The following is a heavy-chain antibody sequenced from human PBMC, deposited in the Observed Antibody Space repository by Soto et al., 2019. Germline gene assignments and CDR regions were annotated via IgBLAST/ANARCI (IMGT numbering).Heavy chain of an antibody. V-gene: IGHV4-31*03. CDR3: ARELTGTYYFDY. Sequence: QVQLQESGPGLVKPSQTLSLTCTVSGGSISSGGYYWSWIRQHPGKGLEWIGYIYYSGSTYFNPSLKSRVTISVDTSKNQCSLKLSSVTAADTAVYFCARELTGTYYFDYWGQGTLVTVSS. CDR1: GGSISSGGYY. D-gene: IGHD1-7*01. CDR2: IYYSGST. J-gene: IGHJ4*02.